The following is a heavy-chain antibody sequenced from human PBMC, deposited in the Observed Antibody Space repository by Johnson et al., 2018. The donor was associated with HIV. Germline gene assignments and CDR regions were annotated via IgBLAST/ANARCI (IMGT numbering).Heavy chain of an antibody. CDR1: GFTFSSYG. Sequence: QVQLVESGGGVVQPGGSLRLSCAASGFTFSSYGMHWVRQAPGKGLEWVAFIRYDGSKKYSADSVKGRFTLTRDNSKNTLYLQMNSLRAEDTAVYYCAREMAWEDAFDIWGQGTMVTVSS. CDR2: IRYDGSKK. CDR3: AREMAWEDAFDI. V-gene: IGHV3-30*02. D-gene: IGHD5-24*01. J-gene: IGHJ3*02.